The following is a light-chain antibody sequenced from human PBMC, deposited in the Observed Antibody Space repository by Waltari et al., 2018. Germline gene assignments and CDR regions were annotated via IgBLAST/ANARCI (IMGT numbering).Light chain of an antibody. V-gene: IGLV8-61*01. J-gene: IGLJ3*02. CDR2: NTY. Sequence: QTVVTQEPSFSVSPGGTVTLTCGLTSGSVSTNYYPSWYQQTPGQAPRALIYNTYSRSSGVPDRVSGSILGNKAALTITGAQADDESDYYCVLYLGSDTWVFGGGTKLTVL. CDR3: VLYLGSDTWV. CDR1: SGSVSTNYY.